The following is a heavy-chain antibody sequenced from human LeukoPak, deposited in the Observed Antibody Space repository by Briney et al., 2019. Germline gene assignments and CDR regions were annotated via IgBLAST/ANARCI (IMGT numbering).Heavy chain of an antibody. D-gene: IGHD2-2*01. CDR2: INHSGST. J-gene: IGHJ4*02. V-gene: IGHV4-34*01. Sequence: PSETLSLTCAVYGGSFSGYYWSWIRQPPGKGLEWIGEINHSGSTNYNPSLKSRVTISVDTSKNQFSLKLSSVTAADTAVYYCARDGCSSTSCYADYWGQGTLVTVSS. CDR3: ARDGCSSTSCYADY. CDR1: GGSFSGYY.